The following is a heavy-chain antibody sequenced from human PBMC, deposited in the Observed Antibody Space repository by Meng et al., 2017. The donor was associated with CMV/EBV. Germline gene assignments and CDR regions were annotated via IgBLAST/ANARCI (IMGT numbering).Heavy chain of an antibody. CDR3: AKDKYSNYYYYGMDV. CDR2: ISWNSGSI. CDR1: GFTFDDYA. V-gene: IGHV3-9*01. J-gene: IGHJ6*02. D-gene: IGHD6-6*01. Sequence: GGSLRLSCAASGFTFDDYAMHWVRQAPGKGLEWVSGISWNSGSIGYADSVKGRFTISRDNAKNSLYLQMNSLRAEDTALYYCAKDKYSNYYYYGMDVWGQGTTVTVSS.